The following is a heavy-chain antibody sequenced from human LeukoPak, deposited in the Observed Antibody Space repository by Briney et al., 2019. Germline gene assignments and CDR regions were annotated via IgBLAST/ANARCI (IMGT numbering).Heavy chain of an antibody. CDR3: ARSHYYDSSGSHNNWFDP. V-gene: IGHV4-34*01. CDR2: INHSGST. CDR1: GGSFSGYY. D-gene: IGHD3-22*01. Sequence: SETLSLTCAVYGGSFSGYYWSWIRQPPGKGLEWIGEINHSGSTNYNPSLKSRVTISVDTSKNQFSLKLSSVTAADTAVYYCARSHYYDSSGSHNNWFDPWGQGTLVTVSS. J-gene: IGHJ5*02.